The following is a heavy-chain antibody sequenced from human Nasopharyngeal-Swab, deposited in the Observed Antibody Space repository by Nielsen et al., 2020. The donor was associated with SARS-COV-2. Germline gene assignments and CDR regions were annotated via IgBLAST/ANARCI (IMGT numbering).Heavy chain of an antibody. V-gene: IGHV1-2*06. CDR3: ARKYYGDYGISAFDI. Sequence: ASVKVSCKVSGYTFTGYYMHWVRQAPGQGLEWMGRINPNSGGTNYAQKFQGRVTMTRDTSISTAHMELSRLRSDDTAVYYCARKYYGDYGISAFDIWGQGTMVTVSS. J-gene: IGHJ3*02. CDR1: GYTFTGYY. CDR2: INPNSGGT. D-gene: IGHD4-17*01.